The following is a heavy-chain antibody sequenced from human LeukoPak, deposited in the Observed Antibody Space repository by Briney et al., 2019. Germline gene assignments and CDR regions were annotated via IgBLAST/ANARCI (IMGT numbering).Heavy chain of an antibody. CDR3: ARDLYYDSSGYYGGYFDY. Sequence: GGSLRLSCAASGFTFSSYSMNWVRQAPGKGLEWVSSISSSSSYIYYADSVKGRFTISRDNAKSSLYLQMNSLRAEDTAVYYCARDLYYDSSGYYGGYFDYWGQGTLVTVSS. J-gene: IGHJ4*02. V-gene: IGHV3-21*01. D-gene: IGHD3-22*01. CDR1: GFTFSSYS. CDR2: ISSSSSYI.